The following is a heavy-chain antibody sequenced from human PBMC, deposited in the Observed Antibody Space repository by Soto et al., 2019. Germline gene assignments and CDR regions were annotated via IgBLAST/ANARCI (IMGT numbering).Heavy chain of an antibody. CDR3: ARDVRRGLSNNWFADY. CDR2: ISPYNENT. Sequence: QVQLVQSGAEVKKPGASVKVSCKASGYNFINYGITWVRQAPGQGLEWVGWISPYNENTHYAQKFQDRVTMTTDTSTTTAYLELRRRRPDDTAVFDCARDVRRGLSNNWFADYGAQGTLVTVAA. CDR1: GYNFINYG. D-gene: IGHD1-1*01. J-gene: IGHJ4*02. V-gene: IGHV1-18*01.